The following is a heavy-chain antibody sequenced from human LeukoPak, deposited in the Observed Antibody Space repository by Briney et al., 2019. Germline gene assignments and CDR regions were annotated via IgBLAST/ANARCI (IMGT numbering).Heavy chain of an antibody. CDR2: IYYSGST. CDR3: ARHTGLNYYDSSGDDAFDI. V-gene: IGHV4-59*01. Sequence: SETPSLTCTVSGGSISSYYWSWIRQPPGKGLEWIGYIYYSGSTNYNPSLKSRVTISVDTSKNQFSLKLSSVTAADTAVYYCARHTGLNYYDSSGDDAFDIWGQGTMVTVSS. D-gene: IGHD3-22*01. CDR1: GGSISSYY. J-gene: IGHJ3*02.